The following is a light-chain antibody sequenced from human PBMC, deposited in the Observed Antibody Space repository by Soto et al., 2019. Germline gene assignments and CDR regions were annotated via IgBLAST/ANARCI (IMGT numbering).Light chain of an antibody. CDR2: GAS. CDR1: QSVSKNY. CDR3: QQYGSSGT. Sequence: EIVLTQSPATLSLSPGERATLSCRASQSVSKNYLAWYQQKPGQAPRLRIYGASNRATGIPDRLSGSGSGTDFTLTISRMEPEDFAVYYCQQYGSSGTFGQGTKVDI. J-gene: IGKJ1*01. V-gene: IGKV3-20*01.